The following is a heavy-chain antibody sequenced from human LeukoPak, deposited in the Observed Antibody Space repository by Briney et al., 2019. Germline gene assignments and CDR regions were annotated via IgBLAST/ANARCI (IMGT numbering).Heavy chain of an antibody. CDR3: ARAGTYSGYKVFDT. CDR2: IGTDGSSE. CDR1: RFIFSNYY. D-gene: IGHD5-12*01. Sequence: PGGSLRLSCAAPRFIFSNYYMSWIRQTPGKGLEWIANIGTDGSSENYADSAKGRFTISRDNARNSLFLQMSSLRVEDTAVYFCARAGTYSGYKVFDTWGQGTLVTVAS. J-gene: IGHJ5*02. V-gene: IGHV3-11*01.